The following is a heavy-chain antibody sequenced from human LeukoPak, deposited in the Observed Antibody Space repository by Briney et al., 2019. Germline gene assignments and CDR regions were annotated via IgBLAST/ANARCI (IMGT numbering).Heavy chain of an antibody. CDR3: AKDSPPPLPYDFWSGYHDPSALDI. CDR2: ISGSGGST. D-gene: IGHD3-3*01. CDR1: GFTFSSYA. V-gene: IGHV3-23*01. J-gene: IGHJ3*02. Sequence: GGSLRLSCAASGFTFSSYAMSWVRQAPGKGLEWVSAISGSGGSTYYADSVKGRFTISRDNSKNTLYLQMNSLRAEDTAVYYCAKDSPPPLPYDFWSGYHDPSALDIWGQGTMVTVSS.